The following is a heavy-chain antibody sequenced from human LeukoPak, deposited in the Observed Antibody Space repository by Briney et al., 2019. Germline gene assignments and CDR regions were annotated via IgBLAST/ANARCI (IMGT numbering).Heavy chain of an antibody. Sequence: PSETLSLTCTVSGGSISSYYWSWIRQPPGKGLEWIGYIYDSGSTNYNPSLKSRVTISVDTSKNQFSLKLSSVTAADTAVYYCARGIQDDILTGYYNSAFDIWGQGTMVTVSS. D-gene: IGHD3-9*01. J-gene: IGHJ3*02. CDR1: GGSISSYY. CDR3: ARGIQDDILTGYYNSAFDI. CDR2: IYDSGST. V-gene: IGHV4-59*01.